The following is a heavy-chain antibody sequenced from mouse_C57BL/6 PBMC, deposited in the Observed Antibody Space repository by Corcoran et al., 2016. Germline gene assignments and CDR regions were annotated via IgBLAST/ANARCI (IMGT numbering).Heavy chain of an antibody. CDR3: ALWYPFAY. D-gene: IGHD2-1*01. CDR1: GYTFTDYY. V-gene: IGHV1-26*01. CDR2: INPNNGGT. Sequence: EVQLQQSGPELVKPGATVKISCKASGYTFTDYYMNWVKQSHGKSLEWIGDINPNNGGTSYNQKFKGRVTLTVDKSSSTAYMELRSLTSEDSAVYYCALWYPFAYWGQGTLVTVSA. J-gene: IGHJ3*01.